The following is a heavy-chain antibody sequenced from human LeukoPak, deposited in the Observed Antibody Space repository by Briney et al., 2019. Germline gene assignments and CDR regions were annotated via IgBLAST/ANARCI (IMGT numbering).Heavy chain of an antibody. CDR1: GFTFSSYW. V-gene: IGHV3-74*01. Sequence: PGGSLRLSCAASGFTFSSYWMHWVRQAPGKGLVWVSRINSDGSSTSYADSVKGRFTISRDNAKNTLYLQMNSLRAEDTAAYYCASIWVTTRGGVSDYWGQGTLVTVSS. CDR3: ASIWVTTRGGVSDY. CDR2: INSDGSST. J-gene: IGHJ4*02. D-gene: IGHD4-17*01.